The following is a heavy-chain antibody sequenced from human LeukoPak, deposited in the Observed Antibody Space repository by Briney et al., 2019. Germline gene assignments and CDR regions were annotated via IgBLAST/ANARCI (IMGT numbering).Heavy chain of an antibody. CDR3: ARAAYYDSSVEIDY. Sequence: PSETLSLTCAVSGGSFRGYYWSWIRQPPGKGLEWIGEINHSGTTHYNPSLKRRVTISEDTSKNQFSLMLSSVTAADTAVYYCARAAYYDSSVEIDYWGQGTLVTVSS. J-gene: IGHJ4*02. V-gene: IGHV4-34*01. CDR1: GGSFRGYY. D-gene: IGHD3-22*01. CDR2: INHSGTT.